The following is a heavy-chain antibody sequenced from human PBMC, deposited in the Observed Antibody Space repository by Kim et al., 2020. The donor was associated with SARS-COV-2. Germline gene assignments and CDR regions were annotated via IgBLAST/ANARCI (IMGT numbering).Heavy chain of an antibody. J-gene: IGHJ6*02. CDR2: ISYDGSNK. CDR3: AKDGCSSTSCALYGMDV. CDR1: GFTFSSYG. Sequence: GGSLRLSCAASGFTFSSYGMHWVRQAPGKGLEWVAVISYDGSNKYYADSVKGRFTISRDNSKNTLYLQMNSLRAEDTAVYYCAKDGCSSTSCALYGMDVWGQGTTVTVSS. V-gene: IGHV3-30*18. D-gene: IGHD2-2*01.